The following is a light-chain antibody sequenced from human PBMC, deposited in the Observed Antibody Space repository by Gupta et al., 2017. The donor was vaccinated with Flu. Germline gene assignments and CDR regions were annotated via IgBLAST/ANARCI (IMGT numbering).Light chain of an antibody. CDR2: KAS. Sequence: DIQMTQSPSTLSASVGDRVTITCRASQSISSWLEWYQQKPGKAPKLLIYKASSLESGVPSRFSGSGYGTEFTLTISSRQHDDFATYYGQQYNSPWTFGQGTKVEIK. J-gene: IGKJ1*01. CDR1: QSISSW. CDR3: QQYNSPWT. V-gene: IGKV1-5*03.